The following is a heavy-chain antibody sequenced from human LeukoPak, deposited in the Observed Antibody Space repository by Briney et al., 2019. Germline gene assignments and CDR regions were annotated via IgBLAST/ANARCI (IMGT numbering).Heavy chain of an antibody. D-gene: IGHD2-15*01. V-gene: IGHV3-23*01. CDR3: AKVVAARLDAFDI. CDR1: GLTFSSYA. J-gene: IGHJ3*02. CDR2: ISGSGGST. Sequence: GASLRLSCAAAGLTFSSYAMSWVRQAPGKGLEWVSAISGSGGSTYYADSVKGRFTISRENSKNTLYLQMNSLRAEDTAVYYCAKVVAARLDAFDIWGQGTIVTVSS.